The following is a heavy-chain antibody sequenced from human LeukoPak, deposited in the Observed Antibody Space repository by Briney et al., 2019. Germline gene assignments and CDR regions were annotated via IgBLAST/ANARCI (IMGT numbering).Heavy chain of an antibody. V-gene: IGHV3-23*01. CDR2: ISGSGGTT. J-gene: IGHJ6*03. CDR3: AKDKQWLVGRLDYMDV. D-gene: IGHD6-19*01. Sequence: QPGGSLRLSCAASGFTFSSNGMSWVRQAPGKGLEWVSAISGSGGTTFYADSVKGRFTISRDNSKNTLYLEVNSLRAEDTAVYYCAKDKQWLVGRLDYMDVWGKGTTVTISS. CDR1: GFTFSSNG.